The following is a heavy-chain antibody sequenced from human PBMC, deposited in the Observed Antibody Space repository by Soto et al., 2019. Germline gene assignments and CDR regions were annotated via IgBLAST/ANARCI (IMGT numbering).Heavy chain of an antibody. CDR2: VSYDGSNK. CDR1: GFTFSSHP. V-gene: IGHV3-30*04. CDR3: AKDHTYYCSSTSCSEGYFDY. D-gene: IGHD2-2*01. Sequence: PGGSLRLSCAASGFTFSSHPMHWVRQAPGKGLEWVAVVSYDGSNKYYADSVKGRFTISRDNSKNTLYLQMNSLRAEDTAVYYCAKDHTYYCSSTSCSEGYFDYWGQGT. J-gene: IGHJ4*02.